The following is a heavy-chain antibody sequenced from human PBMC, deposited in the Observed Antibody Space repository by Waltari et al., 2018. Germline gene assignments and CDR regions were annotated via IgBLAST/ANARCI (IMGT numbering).Heavy chain of an antibody. D-gene: IGHD3-16*01. CDR2: IYSAAGGGGT. CDR3: AKDTLSYSQN. CDR1: GCTFSSSA. V-gene: IGHV3-23*01. J-gene: IGHJ4*02. Sequence: EVLLLESGGGLVQPGGSLRLSCAAAGCTFSSSAMNWGRQAPGKGLEWVSTIYSAAGGGGTQYADSVTGRFTISRDNSKNTLYLQMNRLRAADTAMYYCAKDTLSYSQNWGQGIMVTVSS.